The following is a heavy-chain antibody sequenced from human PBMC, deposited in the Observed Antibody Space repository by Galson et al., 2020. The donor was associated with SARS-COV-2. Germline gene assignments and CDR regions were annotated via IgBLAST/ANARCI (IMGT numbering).Heavy chain of an antibody. CDR1: GYTLTELS. V-gene: IGHV1-24*01. CDR2: FDPEDGET. J-gene: IGHJ5*02. D-gene: IGHD3-3*01. Sequence: ASVKVSCKVSGYTLTELSMHRVRQAPGKGLEWMGGFDPEDGETIYAQKFQGRVTMTEDTSTDTAYMELSSLRSEDTAVYYCATGRAFGVVTWFDPWGQGTLVTVSS. CDR3: ATGRAFGVVTWFDP.